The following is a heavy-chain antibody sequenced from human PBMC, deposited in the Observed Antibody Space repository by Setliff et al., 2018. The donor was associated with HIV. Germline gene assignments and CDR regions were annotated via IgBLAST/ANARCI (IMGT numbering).Heavy chain of an antibody. Sequence: SLRLSCAASGFTVSSNYMSWVRQAPGKGLEWVSVIYISGSTFYTDSVKGRFTISRDNSKNTLYLHMNSLRAEDTAVYYCATLRQQLITGWFDPWGQGTLVTVSS. CDR2: IYISGST. CDR3: ATLRQQLITGWFDP. J-gene: IGHJ5*02. D-gene: IGHD6-13*01. CDR1: GFTVSSNY. V-gene: IGHV3-53*01.